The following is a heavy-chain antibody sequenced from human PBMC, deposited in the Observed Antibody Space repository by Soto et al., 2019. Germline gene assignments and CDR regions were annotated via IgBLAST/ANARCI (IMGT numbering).Heavy chain of an antibody. Sequence: PVRSLRLSCACALLKFGSSALSCVRHSQGKGPEWVSGISGSGDRTYYSDSLKGRFTISRDNYKNTLYLQMKTLRAEDTAVYYCAKEHPRDDYKQMHFNHWRQGTLGTVAS. CDR1: LLKFGSSA. CDR3: AKEHPRDDYKQMHFNH. J-gene: IGHJ1*01. D-gene: IGHD4-4*01. CDR2: ISGSGDRT. V-gene: IGHV3-23*01.